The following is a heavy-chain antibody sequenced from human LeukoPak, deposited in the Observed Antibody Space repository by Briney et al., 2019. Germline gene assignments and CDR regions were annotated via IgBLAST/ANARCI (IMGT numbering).Heavy chain of an antibody. J-gene: IGHJ4*02. V-gene: IGHV1-2*02. CDR1: GYTLTGYY. Sequence: ASVKVSCKASGYTLTGYYMHWVRQAPGQGLEWMGWINPNSGGTNYAQKFQGRVTMTRDTSISTAYMELSRLRSDDTAVYYCARDQDSGYDSYDYWGQGTLVTVSS. CDR2: INPNSGGT. CDR3: ARDQDSGYDSYDY. D-gene: IGHD5-12*01.